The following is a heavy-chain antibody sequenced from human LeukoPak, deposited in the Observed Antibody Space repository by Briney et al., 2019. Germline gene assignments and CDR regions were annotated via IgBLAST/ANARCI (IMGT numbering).Heavy chain of an antibody. J-gene: IGHJ4*02. CDR3: ARDRPTGASRLFVVQ. Sequence: GGSLRLSCAASGFSFSIYSMTWVRQAPGKGLEWVSSMSSGSSYIYYADSVRGRFTISRDNAKNSLYLLMNSLRVEDTAVYYCARDRPTGASRLFVVQWGQGTLVTVSS. V-gene: IGHV3-21*01. CDR2: MSSGSSYI. D-gene: IGHD3-3*01. CDR1: GFSFSIYS.